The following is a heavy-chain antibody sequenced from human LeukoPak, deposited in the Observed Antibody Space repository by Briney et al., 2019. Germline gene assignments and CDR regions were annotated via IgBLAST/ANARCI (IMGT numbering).Heavy chain of an antibody. D-gene: IGHD6-19*01. CDR1: GFTFSTYT. V-gene: IGHV3-21*01. J-gene: IGHJ4*02. Sequence: RGSLRLSCAASGFTFSTYTMNWVRQAPWKGLDWVSSISSSSTYIYYAGSVQGRFTISRDNAQYSRYLQMNSLRGEDTAVYYCAREGRSSGWYYFDYWGQGTLVTVSS. CDR2: ISSSSTYI. CDR3: AREGRSSGWYYFDY.